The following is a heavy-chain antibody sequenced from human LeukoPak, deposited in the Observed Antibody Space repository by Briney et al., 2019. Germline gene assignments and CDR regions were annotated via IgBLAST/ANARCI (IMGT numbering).Heavy chain of an antibody. CDR3: ARGFRLSVIEDWFDP. CDR2: ITPNSGGT. V-gene: IGHV1-2*02. Sequence: ASVKVSCKASGYTFTAYYMHWVRQAPGQGLEWMGWITPNSGGTKYAQKFQGRVTMTRDTSISTAYMELSGLRSDDMAVYYCARGFRLSVIEDWFDPWGQGTLVTVSS. J-gene: IGHJ5*02. D-gene: IGHD3-16*02. CDR1: GYTFTAYY.